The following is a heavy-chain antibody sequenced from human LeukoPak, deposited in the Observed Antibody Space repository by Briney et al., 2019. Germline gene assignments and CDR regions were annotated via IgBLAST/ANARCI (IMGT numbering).Heavy chain of an antibody. D-gene: IGHD6-19*01. J-gene: IGHJ4*02. CDR2: INPSGGST. Sequence: ASVKVSCKASGYTFTSYYMHWVRQAPGQGLEWMGIINPSGGSTSYAQKFQGRVTMTTDTSTNTTYMELRSLRSDDTATYFCARCRLWLVLPHDSWGQGTLVTVSS. CDR1: GYTFTSYY. CDR3: ARCRLWLVLPHDS. V-gene: IGHV1-46*01.